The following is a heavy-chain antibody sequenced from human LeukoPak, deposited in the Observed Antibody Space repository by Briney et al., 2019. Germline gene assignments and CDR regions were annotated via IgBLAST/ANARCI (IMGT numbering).Heavy chain of an antibody. V-gene: IGHV3-74*01. CDR2: TNSDGSST. D-gene: IGHD3-10*01. CDR1: GFIFSGYW. CDR3: ARWWFRESKLLFDY. Sequence: GGSLRLSCAASGFIFSGYWMHWVRHAPGKGLVWVSRTNSDGSSTIYADSVKGRFTVSRDNAKSTVYLQMNSLRAEDTAVYYCARWWFRESKLLFDYWGQGTLVTVSS. J-gene: IGHJ4*02.